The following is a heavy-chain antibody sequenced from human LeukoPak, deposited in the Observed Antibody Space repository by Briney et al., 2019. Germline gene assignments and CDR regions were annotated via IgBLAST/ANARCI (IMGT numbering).Heavy chain of an antibody. Sequence: ASVKLSCKVSGYTLTELSMHWVRQAPGKGLEWMGGFDPEDGETIYAQKFQGRVTMTEDTSTDTAYMELSSLRSEDTAVYYCATEIAVAAWYNWFDPWGQGTLVTVSS. D-gene: IGHD6-19*01. CDR3: ATEIAVAAWYNWFDP. CDR2: FDPEDGET. V-gene: IGHV1-24*01. J-gene: IGHJ5*02. CDR1: GYTLTELS.